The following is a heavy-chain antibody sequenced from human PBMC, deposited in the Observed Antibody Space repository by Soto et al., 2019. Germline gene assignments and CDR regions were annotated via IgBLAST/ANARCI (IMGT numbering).Heavy chain of an antibody. J-gene: IGHJ4*02. CDR2: IYWDDDK. V-gene: IGHV2-5*02. Sequence: QITLEESGITLVKPTQTLTLTCIFSGFSLNTTGVGVGWISQPPGKALEWLALIYWDDDKRYSPSLKNRLTITQDTSKNQVVLTMTNMDPVDTATYYCAHRRGAPGHFDYWGQGTLVTVSS. CDR3: AHRRGAPGHFDY. CDR1: GFSLNTTGVG. D-gene: IGHD1-26*01.